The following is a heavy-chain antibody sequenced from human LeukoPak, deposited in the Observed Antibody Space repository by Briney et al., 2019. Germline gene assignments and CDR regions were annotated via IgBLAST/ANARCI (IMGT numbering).Heavy chain of an antibody. CDR1: GYTFTGYY. CDR2: INPNSGGT. J-gene: IGHJ4*02. Sequence: ASVKVSCKASGYTFTGYYMHWVRQAPGQGLEWMGWINPNSGGTNYARKFQGRVTMTRDTSISTAYMELSRLRSDDTAVSYCAKRGGYSSHFDYWGQGTLVTVSS. CDR3: AKRGGYSSHFDY. V-gene: IGHV1-2*02. D-gene: IGHD3-22*01.